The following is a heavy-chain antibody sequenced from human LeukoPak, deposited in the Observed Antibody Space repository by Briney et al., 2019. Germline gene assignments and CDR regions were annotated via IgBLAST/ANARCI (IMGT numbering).Heavy chain of an antibody. J-gene: IGHJ4*02. Sequence: GRSLRLSCAASGFTFSRYGMHWVRQGPGKGLEWVAVIWYDGSKKYYPDSVKGRFTISRDNSKNTLYLQMNSLRAEDTAVYYCARDLRLGYHDSSFPDYWGQGTLVTVSS. CDR2: IWYDGSKK. D-gene: IGHD3-22*01. CDR3: ARDLRLGYHDSSFPDY. V-gene: IGHV3-33*01. CDR1: GFTFSRYG.